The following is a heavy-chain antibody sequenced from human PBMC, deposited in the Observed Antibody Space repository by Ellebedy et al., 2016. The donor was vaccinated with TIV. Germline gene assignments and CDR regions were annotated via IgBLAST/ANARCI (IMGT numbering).Heavy chain of an antibody. CDR1: GLTFSNYA. D-gene: IGHD3-3*01. CDR3: STVEWYRSDY. J-gene: IGHJ4*02. Sequence: GESLKISCAASGLTFSNYAMSWVRQAPGKELEWVAFINPDGSKKYYVDSVKGRFTISRDGAKNSLYLQMNALGGEDTAVYYCSTVEWYRSDYWGQGTLVTVSS. V-gene: IGHV3-7*01. CDR2: INPDGSKK.